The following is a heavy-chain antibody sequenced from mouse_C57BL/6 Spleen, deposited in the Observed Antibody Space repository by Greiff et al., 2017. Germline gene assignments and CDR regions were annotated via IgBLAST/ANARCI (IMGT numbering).Heavy chain of an antibody. CDR2: IDPETGGT. J-gene: IGHJ2*01. D-gene: IGHD1-1*01. Sequence: VQLQQSGAELVRPGASVTLSCKASGYTFTDYEMHWVKQTPVHGLEWIGAIDPETGGTAYNQKFKSKAILTADKSSSTAYMELRSLTSEDSAVYYCTRSSGSSLFDYWGQGTTLTVSS. CDR1: GYTFTDYE. CDR3: TRSSGSSLFDY. V-gene: IGHV1-15*01.